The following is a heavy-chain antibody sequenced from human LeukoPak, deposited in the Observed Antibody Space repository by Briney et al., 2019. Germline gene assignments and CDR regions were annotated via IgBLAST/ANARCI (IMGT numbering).Heavy chain of an antibody. J-gene: IGHJ3*02. CDR2: ISSSSSYI. V-gene: IGHV3-21*01. Sequence: GGSLRLSCAASGFTFSSYSMNWVRQAPGKGLEWVSSISSSSSYIYYADSVKGRFTISRDNAKNSLYLQMNSLRAEDTAVYYCARARRVYSGYDYAFDIWGQGTMVTVSS. CDR1: GFTFSSYS. D-gene: IGHD5-12*01. CDR3: ARARRVYSGYDYAFDI.